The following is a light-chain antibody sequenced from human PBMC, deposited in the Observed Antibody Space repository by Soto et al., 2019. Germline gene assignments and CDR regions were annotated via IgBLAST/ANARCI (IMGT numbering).Light chain of an antibody. CDR2: DAS. J-gene: IGKJ1*01. V-gene: IGKV1-5*01. CDR3: QQYNGYLTWT. CDR1: QSIVRW. Sequence: IQMTQSPSTLSASVGDRVTITCRASQSIVRWLAWYQQKPGKVPKLLIYDASSLESGVPSRFSGSGSGTEFTLTISSLQPDDFATYYCQQYNGYLTWTFGQGTKVENK.